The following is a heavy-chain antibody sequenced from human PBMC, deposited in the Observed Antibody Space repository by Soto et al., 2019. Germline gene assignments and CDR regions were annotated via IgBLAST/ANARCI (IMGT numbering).Heavy chain of an antibody. CDR3: ARHGKTYDFWSGHKVGPFAHYYYGMDV. V-gene: IGHV5-51*01. D-gene: IGHD3-3*01. CDR2: IYPCDSDT. Sequence: GESLKISCNGSGYSFTSYCIGLVLQMPGKGLDGMWIIYPCDSDTIYSPSFQGQVTISADKSISPAYLQWSSLKASDTAMYYCARHGKTYDFWSGHKVGPFAHYYYGMDVWGQGTTVTVSS. J-gene: IGHJ6*02. CDR1: GYSFTSYC.